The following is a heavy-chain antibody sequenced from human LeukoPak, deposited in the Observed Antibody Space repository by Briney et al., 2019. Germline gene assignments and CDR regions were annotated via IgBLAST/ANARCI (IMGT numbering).Heavy chain of an antibody. Sequence: PGGSLRLSCAASGFTFSSYAMSWVRQAPGKGLEWVSAISGSGGSTYYADSVKGRFTISRDNSKNTLYLQMNSLRAEDTAVYYCAKDVLLWFGPNGVIDYWGQGTLVTVSS. J-gene: IGHJ4*02. CDR3: AKDVLLWFGPNGVIDY. CDR2: ISGSGGST. CDR1: GFTFSSYA. V-gene: IGHV3-23*01. D-gene: IGHD3-10*01.